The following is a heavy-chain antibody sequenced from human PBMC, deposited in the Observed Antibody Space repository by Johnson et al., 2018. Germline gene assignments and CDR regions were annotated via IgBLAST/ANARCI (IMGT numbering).Heavy chain of an antibody. V-gene: IGHV1-69*01. CDR1: GGTFSSYA. Sequence: VQLVESGAEVKKPGSSVKVSCKASGGTFSSYAISWVRQAPGPGLEWMGGIIPIFGTANYAQKFQGRVTITAYESTSTAYMERSSLRSEDPAVYYCARDLSLVTATHDAFDIWGQGTMVTVSS. CDR3: ARDLSLVTATHDAFDI. CDR2: IIPIFGTA. D-gene: IGHD2-21*02. J-gene: IGHJ3*02.